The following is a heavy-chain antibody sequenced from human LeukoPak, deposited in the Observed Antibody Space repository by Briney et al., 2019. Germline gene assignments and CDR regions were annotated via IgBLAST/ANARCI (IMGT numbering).Heavy chain of an antibody. CDR2: ITPNSGDT. D-gene: IGHD3-10*01. J-gene: IGHJ4*02. CDR3: ARDSSWFGGSDY. V-gene: IGHV1-2*02. CDR1: GYTFTGYH. Sequence: ASVKVSCKASGYTFTGYHIHWVRQAPGQGLEWMGRITPNSGDTNYAQNFQGRVTMTRDTSINTAYMELSRPRSDDTAVYYCARDSSWFGGSDYWGQGTLVTVSS.